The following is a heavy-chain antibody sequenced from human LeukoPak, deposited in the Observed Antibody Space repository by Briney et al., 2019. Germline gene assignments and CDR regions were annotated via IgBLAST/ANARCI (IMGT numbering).Heavy chain of an antibody. CDR1: GGTFSSYA. D-gene: IGHD5-24*01. J-gene: IGHJ4*02. Sequence: SVKVSCKASGGTFSSYAISWVRQAPGQGLEWMGRIIPIFGTANYAQKFQGRVTITTDESTSTAYMELSSLRSEDTAVYYCARDSGTIKVKGYFDYWGQGTLVTVSS. CDR2: IIPIFGTA. V-gene: IGHV1-69*05. CDR3: ARDSGTIKVKGYFDY.